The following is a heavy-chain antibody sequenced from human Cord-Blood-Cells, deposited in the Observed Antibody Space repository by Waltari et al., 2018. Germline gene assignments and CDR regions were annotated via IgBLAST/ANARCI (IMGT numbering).Heavy chain of an antibody. Sequence: EVQLVQSGAEVKKPGESLKISCKGSGYSFTSYWIGWVRQMPGKGLEWMGISYPGDSDTRYSPSFQGQVTISADKSISTAYLQWSSLKASDTTMYYCARGDFWSGYSEWWFDPWGQGTLVTVSS. CDR1: GYSFTSYW. CDR3: ARGDFWSGYSEWWFDP. V-gene: IGHV5-51*01. J-gene: IGHJ5*02. D-gene: IGHD3-3*01. CDR2: SYPGDSDT.